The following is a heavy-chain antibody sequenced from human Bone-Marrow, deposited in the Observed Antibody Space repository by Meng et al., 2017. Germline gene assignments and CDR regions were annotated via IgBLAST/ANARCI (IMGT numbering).Heavy chain of an antibody. D-gene: IGHD5-12*01. Sequence: SVKVSCKASGGTFSSYAISWVRQAPGQGLEWMGGIIPIFGTANYAQKFQGRVTITADESTSTAYMELSSLRSEDTAVYYCARDMTCGYDCYYYYGMDDWGQGTTVTVSS. CDR2: IIPIFGTA. CDR3: ARDMTCGYDCYYYYGMDD. V-gene: IGHV1-69*13. CDR1: GGTFSSYA. J-gene: IGHJ6*02.